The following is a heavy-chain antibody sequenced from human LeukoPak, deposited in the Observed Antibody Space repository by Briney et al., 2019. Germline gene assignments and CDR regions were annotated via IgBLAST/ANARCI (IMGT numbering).Heavy chain of an antibody. CDR2: INTNTGNP. CDR1: GYTFTSYV. D-gene: IGHD2-2*02. Sequence: ASVKVSCKASGYTFTSYVMNWVRQAPGQGLEWMGWINTNTGNPTYAQGFTGRFVFSLDTSVSTAYLQISSLKAEDTAVYYCAREGSYDCSSTSCYTVWFDPWGQGTLVTVSS. CDR3: AREGSYDCSSTSCYTVWFDP. J-gene: IGHJ5*02. V-gene: IGHV7-4-1*02.